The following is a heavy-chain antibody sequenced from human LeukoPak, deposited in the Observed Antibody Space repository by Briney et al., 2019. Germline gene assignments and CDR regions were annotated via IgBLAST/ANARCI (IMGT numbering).Heavy chain of an antibody. CDR3: ARGSRYDSSGYDAFDI. CDR1: GFTFSRYA. D-gene: IGHD3-22*01. V-gene: IGHV3-30*04. Sequence: PGASLRLSCAASGFTFSRYAMHWVRQGPGKGVGWVAVISYDGTNKYYADSVKGRFNISRDNSKNTLFLQMNSLRAEDTAVYYCARGSRYDSSGYDAFDIWGQGTMVTVSS. J-gene: IGHJ3*02. CDR2: ISYDGTNK.